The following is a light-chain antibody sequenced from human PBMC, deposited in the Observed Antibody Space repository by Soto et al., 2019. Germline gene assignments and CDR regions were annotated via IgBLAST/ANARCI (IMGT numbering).Light chain of an antibody. V-gene: IGLV2-14*03. J-gene: IGLJ2*01. CDR3: NSYTSSSTLV. CDR2: NVY. Sequence: QSALTQPASVSGSPGQSITISCTGTSSDVGGYNFVSWYQQHPGKAPKLMLYNVYDRPSGISHRFSGSRSGNTASLTISGLQAEDEAHYYCNSYTSSSTLVFGGGTKVTDL. CDR1: SSDVGGYNF.